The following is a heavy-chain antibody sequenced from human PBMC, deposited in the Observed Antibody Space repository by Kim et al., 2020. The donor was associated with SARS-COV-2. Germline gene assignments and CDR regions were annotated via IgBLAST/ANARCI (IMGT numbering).Heavy chain of an antibody. CDR1: GDSVSSNSAT. CDR2: TYYRSKWNT. J-gene: IGHJ6*03. CDR3: VRWTQFYVVRYYFYIDV. V-gene: IGHV6-1*01. D-gene: IGHD3-10*01. Sequence: SQTLSLTCAISGDSVSSNSATWNWIRQSPSRGFEWLGRTYYRSKWNTDYALSVKGRINISPDTSKNQFSLQLNSVTPEDTAVYYCVRWTQFYVVRYYFYIDVWGSGTTVSVSS.